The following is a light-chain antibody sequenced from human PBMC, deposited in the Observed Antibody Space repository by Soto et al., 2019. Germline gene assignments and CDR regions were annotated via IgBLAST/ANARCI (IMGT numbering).Light chain of an antibody. CDR2: QAS. CDR3: QQYNTYSWFT. J-gene: IGKJ3*01. Sequence: DIQMTQSPSTLSASVGDRVTITCRASKSISKCLAWYQQKPGKAPKQMIYQASSLESGVPSRFSGIGSVTEFTLTVSSLPTDDFATSYCQQYNTYSWFTFGPGNKVD. V-gene: IGKV1-5*03. CDR1: KSISKC.